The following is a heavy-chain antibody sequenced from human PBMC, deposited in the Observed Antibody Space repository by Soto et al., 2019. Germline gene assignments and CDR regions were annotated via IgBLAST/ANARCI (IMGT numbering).Heavy chain of an antibody. J-gene: IGHJ3*02. D-gene: IGHD2-2*01. CDR3: SHLSLGVPAASDAFDI. CDR1: GFSLSTSGVG. V-gene: IGHV2-5*02. CDR2: IYWDDDK. Sequence: QITLKESGPTLVKPTQTLTLTCTFSGFSLSTSGVGVGWISHPPGKALEWLALIYWDDDKRYSPSLKSRLTITKDTSNNQVVLTMTNIDPVDNATYYWSHLSLGVPAASDAFDIWGQGTMVTVSS.